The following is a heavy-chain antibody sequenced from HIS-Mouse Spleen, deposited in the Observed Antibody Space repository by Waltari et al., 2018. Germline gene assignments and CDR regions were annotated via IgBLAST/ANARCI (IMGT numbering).Heavy chain of an antibody. CDR1: GGSISSSSYY. V-gene: IGHV4-39*07. CDR2: IYYSGGP. J-gene: IGHJ2*01. D-gene: IGHD6-13*01. CDR3: AREIPYSSSWYDWYFDL. Sequence: QLQLQESGPGLVKPSETLSLTCTVSGGSISSSSYYLGWIRQPPGKGLELIGSIYYSGGPYYNPALKGRVTISADTSKNQFSLKLSSVTAADTAVYYCAREIPYSSSWYDWYFDLWGRGTLVTVSS.